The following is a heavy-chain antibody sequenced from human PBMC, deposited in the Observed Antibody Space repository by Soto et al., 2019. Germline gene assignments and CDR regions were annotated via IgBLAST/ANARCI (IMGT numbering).Heavy chain of an antibody. V-gene: IGHV4-59*12. Sequence: SETLSLTCTVSGASISSSYWSWIRQPPGKGLEWIGFIYSSGNTNYNPSLKSRVTISADKSISTAYLQWSSLKPSDSAMYYCASYHFDNIGYQADYWGPGTLVTVSS. D-gene: IGHD3-22*01. CDR3: ASYHFDNIGYQADY. CDR2: IYSSGNT. CDR1: GASISSSY. J-gene: IGHJ4*02.